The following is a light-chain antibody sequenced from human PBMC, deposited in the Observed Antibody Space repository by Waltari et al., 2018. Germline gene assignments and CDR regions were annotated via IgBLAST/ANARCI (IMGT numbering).Light chain of an antibody. J-gene: IGKJ3*01. V-gene: IGKV2-30*02. Sequence: SQSPLSLSVTPGQPASISCRSSRSLLHSNGKTYLNWLQQKPGQPPRRLIYRVSNRDSGVADRFSGSGEGTDFTMTINRVEAEDVGVYYGVQGISIPFTCGPGT. CDR3: VQGISIPFT. CDR2: RVS. CDR1: RSLLHSNGKTY.